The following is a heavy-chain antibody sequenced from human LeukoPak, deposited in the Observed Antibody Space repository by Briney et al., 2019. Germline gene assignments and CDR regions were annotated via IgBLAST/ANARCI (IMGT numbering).Heavy chain of an antibody. CDR3: PRFTFLGVVPYGGSYYSGMAV. CDR1: GGSISSGDYY. D-gene: IGHD3-3*01. J-gene: IGHJ6*02. CDR2: IYYSGST. V-gene: IGHV4-30-4*01. Sequence: SETLSLTCTVSGGSISSGDYYWSWIRQPPGKGLEWIGYIYYSGSTYYNPSLKSRVTISVDTSKNQFSLKLSSGTAADTAVYYCPRFTFLGVVPYGGSYYSGMAVWAQGTTVTVSS.